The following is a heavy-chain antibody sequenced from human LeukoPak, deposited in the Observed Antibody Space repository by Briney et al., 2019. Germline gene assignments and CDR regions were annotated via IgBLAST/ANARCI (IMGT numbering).Heavy chain of an antibody. CDR2: ISGSGGST. CDR3: AKHRFSAPFDY. J-gene: IGHJ4*02. CDR1: GFTFSSYA. V-gene: IGHV3-23*01. D-gene: IGHD3-16*02. Sequence: GGSVRLSCAPSGFTFSSYAMSWVRQAPGKGREWVSAISGSGGSTYYADSVKGRFTISRDNSKNTLYLQMNSLRAEDTAVYYCAKHRFSAPFDYGGQGTLVTVSS.